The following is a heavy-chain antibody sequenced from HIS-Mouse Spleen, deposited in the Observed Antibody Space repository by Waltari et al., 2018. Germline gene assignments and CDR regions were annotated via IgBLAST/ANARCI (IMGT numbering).Heavy chain of an antibody. D-gene: IGHD6-13*01. CDR2: IYYSGST. CDR3: AREIPYSSSWYDWYFDL. V-gene: IGHV4-39*07. Sequence: QLQLQESGPGLVKPSETLSLTCTVSGGSIRRSSYYWVWCRQPPGKGLEWIGSIYYSGSTYYNPSLKSRVTISVDTSKNQFSLKLSSVTAADTAVYYCAREIPYSSSWYDWYFDLWGRGTLVTVSS. CDR1: GGSIRRSSYY. J-gene: IGHJ2*01.